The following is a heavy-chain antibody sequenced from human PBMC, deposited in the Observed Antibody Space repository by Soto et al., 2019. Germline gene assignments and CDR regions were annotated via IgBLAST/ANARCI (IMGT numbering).Heavy chain of an antibody. CDR2: IFPGDSGT. CDR1: GYSFTSYW. J-gene: IGHJ6*02. D-gene: IGHD5-18*01. CDR3: VSDTARTYYYYAMDV. Sequence: GESLKISCKGSGYSFTSYWIGWVCQMPGKGLEWMGVIFPGDSGTRYSPSFQGHVTISVDKSISTAYLQWSSLKASDTAMYYCVSDTARTYYYYAMDVWGQGTTVTVS. V-gene: IGHV5-51*01.